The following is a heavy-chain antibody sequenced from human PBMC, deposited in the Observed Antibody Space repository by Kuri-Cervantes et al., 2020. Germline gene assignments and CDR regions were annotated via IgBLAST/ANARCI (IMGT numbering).Heavy chain of an antibody. CDR3: ARDAGYSYGWFFDY. J-gene: IGHJ4*02. CDR1: GFTFSSYG. CDR2: IWYDGSNK. Sequence: GESLKISCAASGFTFSSYGMHWVRQAPGKGLEWVAVIWYDGSNKYYADSVKGRLTISRDNSKNTLYLQMNSLRAEDTAVYYCARDAGYSYGWFFDYWGQGTLVTVSS. V-gene: IGHV3-33*01. D-gene: IGHD5-18*01.